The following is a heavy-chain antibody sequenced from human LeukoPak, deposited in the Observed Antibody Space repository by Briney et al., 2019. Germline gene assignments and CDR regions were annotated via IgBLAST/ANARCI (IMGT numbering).Heavy chain of an antibody. CDR2: IYYSGTT. D-gene: IGHD1-26*01. Sequence: SETLSLTRTVSGGSISSYYWSWIRQPPGKGLEWIGYIYYSGTTNYNPSLKSRVTLSVDTSKNQFSLKLSSVTAADTAVYYCARHGGSFFVYCGQGTLVTVSS. CDR1: GGSISSYY. V-gene: IGHV4-59*08. J-gene: IGHJ4*02. CDR3: ARHGGSFFVY.